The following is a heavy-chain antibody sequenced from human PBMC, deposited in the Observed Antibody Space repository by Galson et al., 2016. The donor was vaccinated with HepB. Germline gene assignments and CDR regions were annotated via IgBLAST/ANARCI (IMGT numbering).Heavy chain of an antibody. CDR1: GFTFATYS. J-gene: IGHJ3*02. CDR2: IGANYDYI. V-gene: IGHV3-21*01. D-gene: IGHD2-2*03. CDR3: ARDWGRGYCTSTSCHESLFDI. Sequence: SLRLSCAASGFTFATYSMNWVRQAPGKGLEWVSSIGANYDYIYYADSVEGRFTISRDNSRNTLYLQMNSLRAEDKAVYYCARDWGRGYCTSTSCHESLFDIWGQGTMVTVSS.